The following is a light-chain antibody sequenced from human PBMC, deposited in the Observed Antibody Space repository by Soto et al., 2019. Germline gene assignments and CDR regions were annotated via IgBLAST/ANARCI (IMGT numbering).Light chain of an antibody. CDR1: QSISSY. V-gene: IGKV1-39*01. Sequence: DIQMTQSPSSLSASVGDRVTITCRASQSISSYLNWYQQKPGKAPKLLIYAASSLQSGVPSRFSGSGSGTDFTLTISRLEPEDFAVYYCQQYGTSPETFGQGSKVQ. J-gene: IGKJ1*01. CDR3: QQYGTSPET. CDR2: AAS.